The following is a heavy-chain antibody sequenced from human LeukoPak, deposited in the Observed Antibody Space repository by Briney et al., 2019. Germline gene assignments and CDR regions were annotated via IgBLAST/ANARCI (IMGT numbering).Heavy chain of an antibody. CDR3: ARLPGYGQKLDY. CDR1: GDSISSDTYY. Sequence: PSETLSLTCTVSGDSISSDTYYWGWIRQPPGKGLEWIGCMYYSGSTYPNPSFKSRVTMSADTSKNEFFLKLSSVTAADTAVYYCARLPGYGQKLDYWGQGTLVTVSS. V-gene: IGHV4-39*07. CDR2: MYYSGST. J-gene: IGHJ4*02. D-gene: IGHD4-17*01.